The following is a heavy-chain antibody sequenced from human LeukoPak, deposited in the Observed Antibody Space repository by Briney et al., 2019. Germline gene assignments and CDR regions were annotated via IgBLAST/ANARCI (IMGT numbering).Heavy chain of an antibody. J-gene: IGHJ6*03. CDR2: IYTSGST. CDR3: ARSRLRQLPRSSYYYYYYMDV. D-gene: IGHD5-12*01. V-gene: IGHV4-4*07. Sequence: SETLSLTCTVSGGSISSYYWSWIRQPAGKGLEWIGRIYTSGSTNYNPSLKSRVTMSIDTSKNQFSLKLSSVTAADTAVYYCARSRLRQLPRSSYYYYYYMDVWGKGTTVTVSS. CDR1: GGSISSYY.